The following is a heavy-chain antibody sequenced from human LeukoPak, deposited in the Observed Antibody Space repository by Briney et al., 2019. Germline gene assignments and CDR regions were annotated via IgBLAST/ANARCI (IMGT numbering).Heavy chain of an antibody. Sequence: SETLSLTCAVSGYSISSGYYWGWIRQPPGKGLEWIGGIYHSGSTYYNPSLKSRVTISVDTSKNQFSLKLSSVTAADTAVYYCARVEYYYGSGGSRFDPWGQGTLVTVSS. V-gene: IGHV4-38-2*01. CDR1: GYSISSGYY. CDR3: ARVEYYYGSGGSRFDP. J-gene: IGHJ5*02. D-gene: IGHD3-10*01. CDR2: IYHSGST.